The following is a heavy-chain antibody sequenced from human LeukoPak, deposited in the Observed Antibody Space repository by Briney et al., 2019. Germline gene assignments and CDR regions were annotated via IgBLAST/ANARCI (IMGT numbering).Heavy chain of an antibody. D-gene: IGHD2/OR15-2a*01. Sequence: SETLSLTCAVYGGSFSGYYWSWIRQPPGKGLEWIGEINHSGSTNYNPSLKSRVTISVDTSKNQFSLKLSSVTAADTAVYYCARGPTIFSFDYGGQGPLVTVSS. V-gene: IGHV4-34*01. CDR2: INHSGST. CDR3: ARGPTIFSFDY. J-gene: IGHJ4*02. CDR1: GGSFSGYY.